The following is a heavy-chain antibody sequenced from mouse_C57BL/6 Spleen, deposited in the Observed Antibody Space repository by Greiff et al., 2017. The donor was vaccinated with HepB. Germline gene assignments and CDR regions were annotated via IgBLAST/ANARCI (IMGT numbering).Heavy chain of an antibody. CDR3: TRGDFFDY. CDR1: GFTFSNYW. CDR2: IRLKSDNYAT. J-gene: IGHJ2*01. V-gene: IGHV6-3*01. Sequence: EVQGVESGGGLVQPGGSMKLSCVASGFTFSNYWMNWVRQSPEKGLEWVAQIRLKSDNYATHYAESVKGRFTISRDDSKSSVYLQMNNLRAEDTGIYYCTRGDFFDYWGQGTTLTVSS.